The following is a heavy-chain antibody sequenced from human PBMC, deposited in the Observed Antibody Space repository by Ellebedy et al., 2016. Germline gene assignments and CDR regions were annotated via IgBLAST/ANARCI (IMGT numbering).Heavy chain of an antibody. J-gene: IGHJ6*03. Sequence: GESLKISXTASGFTFRNYGMHWVRQAPGKGLEWVSAISGSGRTTYYADSVKGRFTISRDNSKNTLYLQMNSLRPEDTAVYYCAKEYGYYYYMDVWGTGTTVTVSS. D-gene: IGHD3-10*01. V-gene: IGHV3-23*01. CDR2: ISGSGRTT. CDR3: AKEYGYYYYMDV. CDR1: GFTFRNYG.